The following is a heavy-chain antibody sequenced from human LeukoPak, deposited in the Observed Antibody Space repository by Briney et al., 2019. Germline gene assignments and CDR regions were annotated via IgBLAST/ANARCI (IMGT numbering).Heavy chain of an antibody. CDR3: PTFRYGF. CDR2: IRSKAYGGTT. CDR1: GVSFGDYA. J-gene: IGHJ4*02. V-gene: IGHV3-49*04. D-gene: IGHD5-18*01. Sequence: GGSLRLSCTASGVSFGDYAMSWVRQAPGKGLEWVGFIRSKAYGGTTEYAASVKGRFTISRDDSKNTLYLQMNSLTTEDTAVYYCPTFRYGFWGQGTLVTVSS.